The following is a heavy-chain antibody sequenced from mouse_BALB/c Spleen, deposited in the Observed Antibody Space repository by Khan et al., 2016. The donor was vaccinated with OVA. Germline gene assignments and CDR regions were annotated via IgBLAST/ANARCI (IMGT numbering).Heavy chain of an antibody. CDR3: TRPSTTQYDYGMDY. V-gene: IGHV5-12-2*01. Sequence: EVELVESGGGLVQPGGSLKLSCAASGFTFSSYTMSWVRQTPDKRLEWVAFISHGGSSVYYPDTVKGRFTSSRDNAKNTLYLQMSSLTSEDTAMYYCTRPSTTQYDYGMDYWGQGTSVIVSS. D-gene: IGHD1-1*01. CDR2: ISHGGSSV. J-gene: IGHJ4*01. CDR1: GFTFSSYT.